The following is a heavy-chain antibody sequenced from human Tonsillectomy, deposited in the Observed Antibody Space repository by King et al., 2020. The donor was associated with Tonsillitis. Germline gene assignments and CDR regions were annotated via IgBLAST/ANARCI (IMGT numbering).Heavy chain of an antibody. Sequence: QLQESGPGVVKPSETLSLTCTVSGGSISKSDHYWAWIRQPPGKGLEWIGYMYYSGAIFYNPSLKSRITISGGTSENPFSLRLSSVTAADTALYFCARYVSGSFDYWGQGALVTVSS. CDR3: ARYVSGSFDY. D-gene: IGHD1-26*01. CDR2: MYYSGAI. CDR1: GGSISKSDHY. J-gene: IGHJ4*02. V-gene: IGHV4-39*01.